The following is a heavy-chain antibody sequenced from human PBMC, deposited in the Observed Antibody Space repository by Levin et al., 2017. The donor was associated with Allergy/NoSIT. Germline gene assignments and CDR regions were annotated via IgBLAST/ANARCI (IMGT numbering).Heavy chain of an antibody. J-gene: IGHJ4*02. CDR1: GFTFSTYW. CDR3: ARESGYCGFTGCYRNVDYFDY. V-gene: IGHV3-74*01. CDR2: INTDGSST. Sequence: GGSLRLSCAASGFTFSTYWMHWVRQAPGKGLVWVSRINTDGSSTTYADSVKGRFTISRDNAKNTLYLQLNSLRADDTAVYYCARESGYCGFTGCYRNVDYFDYWGQGALVTVSS. D-gene: IGHD2-2*02.